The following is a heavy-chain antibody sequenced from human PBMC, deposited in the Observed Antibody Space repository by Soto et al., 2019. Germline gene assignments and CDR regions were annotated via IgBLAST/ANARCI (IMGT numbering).Heavy chain of an antibody. Sequence: QVQLVQSGAEVKKPGSSVKVSCKASGGTFSSYAISWVRQAPGQGLEWMGGIIPIFGTANYAQKFQGRVTITADESTSPAYMELSSLRSEDTAVYYCARTTVDTAMVSYSFDYWGQETLVTVSS. CDR2: IIPIFGTA. CDR3: ARTTVDTAMVSYSFDY. J-gene: IGHJ4*02. V-gene: IGHV1-69*12. D-gene: IGHD5-18*01. CDR1: GGTFSSYA.